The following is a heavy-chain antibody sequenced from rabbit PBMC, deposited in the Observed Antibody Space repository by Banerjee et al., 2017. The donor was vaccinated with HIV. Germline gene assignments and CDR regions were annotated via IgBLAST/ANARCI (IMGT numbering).Heavy chain of an antibody. CDR2: IYGGSSGST. Sequence: QQLEESGGGLVKPGASLTLTCTASGFSFSSGYDMCWVRQAPGKGLEWIACIYGGSSGSTYYASWAKGRFTISKTSSTTVTLQMTSLTAADTATYFCAREDIIGDDYTFNLWGPGTLVTVS. CDR1: GFSFSSGYD. J-gene: IGHJ4*01. D-gene: IGHD2-1*01. CDR3: AREDIIGDDYTFNL. V-gene: IGHV1S40*01.